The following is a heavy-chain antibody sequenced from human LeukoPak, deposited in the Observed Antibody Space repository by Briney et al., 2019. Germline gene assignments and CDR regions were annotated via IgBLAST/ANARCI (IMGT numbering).Heavy chain of an antibody. V-gene: IGHV3-11*01. J-gene: IGHJ4*02. CDR1: GFTFSDYY. Sequence: GGSLRLSCAASGFTFSDYYMSWIRQAPGKGLERVSYISTGGSTISYADSVKGRFTISRDNAKNSLFLQMNSLRAEDTAVYYCARDGWSGYYYFDYWGQGTLVTVSS. CDR2: ISTGGSTI. CDR3: ARDGWSGYYYFDY. D-gene: IGHD3-3*01.